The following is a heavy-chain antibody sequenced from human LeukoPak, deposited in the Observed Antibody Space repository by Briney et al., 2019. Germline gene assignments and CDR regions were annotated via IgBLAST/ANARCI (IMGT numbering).Heavy chain of an antibody. Sequence: SETLSLTCAVYGGSFSGYYWTWIRQPPGKELEWIGEINHSGSTSYNPSLKSRVTISVDTSKNQFSLKLSSVTAADTAVFYCARAGYYYDSSGYQVRAFDIWGQGTMVIVSS. V-gene: IGHV4-34*01. J-gene: IGHJ3*02. D-gene: IGHD3-22*01. CDR2: INHSGST. CDR3: ARAGYYYDSSGYQVRAFDI. CDR1: GGSFSGYY.